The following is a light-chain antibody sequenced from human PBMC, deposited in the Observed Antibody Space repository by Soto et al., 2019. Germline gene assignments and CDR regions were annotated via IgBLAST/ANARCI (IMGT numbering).Light chain of an antibody. CDR2: GVS. CDR1: SSDVGAYNS. J-gene: IGLJ1*01. V-gene: IGLV2-14*01. Sequence: QSVLTQPASVSGSPGQSITISCTGTSSDVGAYNSVSWYQQHPGKAPKLLIYGVSNRPSGVSIRFSGSKSGNMASLTISGLQAEDEADYYCSSFAGSSTYVFGAGTK. CDR3: SSFAGSSTYV.